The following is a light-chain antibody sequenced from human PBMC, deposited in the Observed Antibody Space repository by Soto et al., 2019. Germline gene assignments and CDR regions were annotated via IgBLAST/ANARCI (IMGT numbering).Light chain of an antibody. V-gene: IGKV1-5*01. CDR1: QSISSW. J-gene: IGKJ1*01. Sequence: DIPMTQSPSTLSASVGDRVTITCRASQSISSWLAWYQQKQGKAPKLLIYDASSLESGVPSRFSGSGSGTEFTLTISSRQPDDFATYFCQQYNSYSWTFGQGTKVEIK. CDR3: QQYNSYSWT. CDR2: DAS.